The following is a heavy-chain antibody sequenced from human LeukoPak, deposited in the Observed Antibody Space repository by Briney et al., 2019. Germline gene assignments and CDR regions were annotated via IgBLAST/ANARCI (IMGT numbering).Heavy chain of an antibody. J-gene: IGHJ5*02. CDR1: AFNFTAYW. Sequence: GGSLRLSCASSAFNFTAYWMHWVRQDPRKGLLWVARINSDGSTTNYADSVKGRFTISRDNAKSTLFLQMNSLRAEDTAVYFCAVSNGGYGPWGQGALVSVSS. V-gene: IGHV3-74*01. CDR3: AVSNGGYGP. CDR2: INSDGSTT. D-gene: IGHD5-12*01.